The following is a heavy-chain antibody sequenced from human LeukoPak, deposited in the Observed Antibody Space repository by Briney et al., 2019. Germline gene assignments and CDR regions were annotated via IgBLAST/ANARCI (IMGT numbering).Heavy chain of an antibody. D-gene: IGHD3-3*01. Sequence: GGSLRLSCAVSGFTFSNYWMSWVRQAPGKGLEWVANIKHDGSEKYYVDSVKGRFTISRDNAKNSLYLQTNSLRAEDTAVYYCARSWPKRNDFWSEVSYYWGQGTLVTVSS. V-gene: IGHV3-7*01. CDR2: IKHDGSEK. CDR1: GFTFSNYW. CDR3: ARSWPKRNDFWSEVSYY. J-gene: IGHJ4*02.